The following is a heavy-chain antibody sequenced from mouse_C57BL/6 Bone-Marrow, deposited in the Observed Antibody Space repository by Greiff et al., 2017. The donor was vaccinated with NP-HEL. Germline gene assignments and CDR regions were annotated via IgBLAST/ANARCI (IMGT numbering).Heavy chain of an antibody. CDR2: IYPGDGDT. CDR1: GYAFSSYW. J-gene: IGHJ2*01. V-gene: IGHV1-80*01. D-gene: IGHD2-3*01. CDR3: ARRYGYYAFDY. Sequence: QVQLKESGAELVKPGASVKISCKASGYAFSSYWMNWVKQRPGKGLEWIGQIYPGDGDTNYNGKFKGKATLTADKSSSTAYMQLSSLTSEDSAVYFCARRYGYYAFDYWGQGTTLTVSS.